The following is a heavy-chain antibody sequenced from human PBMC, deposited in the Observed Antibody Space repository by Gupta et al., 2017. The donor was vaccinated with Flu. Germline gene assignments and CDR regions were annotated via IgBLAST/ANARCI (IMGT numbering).Heavy chain of an antibody. V-gene: IGHV4-34*01. CDR1: GGSFSGYY. D-gene: IGHD2-15*01. CDR3: ARTGYCSGGSCWLGYGMDV. Sequence: QVQLQQWGAGLLKPSETLSLTCAVYGGSFSGYYWSWIRQPPGKGLEWIGEINHSGSTNYNPSLKSRVTISVDTSKNQFSLKLSSVTAADTAVYYCARTGYCSGGSCWLGYGMDVWGQGTTVTVSS. J-gene: IGHJ6*02. CDR2: INHSGST.